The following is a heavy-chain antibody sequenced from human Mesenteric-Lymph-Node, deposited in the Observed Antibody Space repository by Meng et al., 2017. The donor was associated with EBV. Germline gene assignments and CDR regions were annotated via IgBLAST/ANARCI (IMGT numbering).Heavy chain of an antibody. CDR2: IIPMFGTA. CDR1: GGSFSPYT. CDR3: ARVWGGYSFGLSDY. J-gene: IGHJ4*02. D-gene: IGHD5-18*01. Sequence: LVQAGAGVRKPGSSVKVSCKASGGSFSPYTITWVRQAPGQGLEWMGRIIPMFGTAKYAQNFQGRVTITADESTNTAYMELSSLRSDDTAVYYCARVWGGYSFGLSDYWGQGTLVTVSS. V-gene: IGHV1-69*01.